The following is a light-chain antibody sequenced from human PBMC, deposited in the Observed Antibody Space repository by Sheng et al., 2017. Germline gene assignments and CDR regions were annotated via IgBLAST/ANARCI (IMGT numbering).Light chain of an antibody. CDR3: QVWDSSSDPVV. Sequence: SYELTQPPSVSVAPGKTASITCGGNNIGGKSVHWYQQKPGQAPVLVVYDDSDRPSGIPERFSGSNSGNAATLTISRVEAGDDADYYCQVWDSSSDPVVFGEGTKLTVL. CDR1: NIGGKS. V-gene: IGLV3-21*03. J-gene: IGLJ2*01. CDR2: DDS.